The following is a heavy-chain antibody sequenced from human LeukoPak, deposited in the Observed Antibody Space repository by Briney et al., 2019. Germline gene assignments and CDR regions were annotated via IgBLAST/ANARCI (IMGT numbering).Heavy chain of an antibody. J-gene: IGHJ4*02. D-gene: IGHD3-22*01. V-gene: IGHV4-38-2*02. Sequence: SETLSLTCTVSSYSISRGYYWGWIRQPPGKGLEWIASTYHSGTTFYNPSLQSRVTISVDTSKNQFSLELSSATAADTAMYYCARIRRINMIVSWGQGTLVTVSS. CDR3: ARIRRINMIVS. CDR1: SYSISRGYY. CDR2: TYHSGTT.